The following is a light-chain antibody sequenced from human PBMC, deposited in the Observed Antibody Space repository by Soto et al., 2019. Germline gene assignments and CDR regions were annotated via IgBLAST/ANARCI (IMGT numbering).Light chain of an antibody. CDR3: QQRRYWPPLT. CDR1: QSVSNY. V-gene: IGKV3-11*01. CDR2: DAS. J-gene: IGKJ4*01. Sequence: EIVLTQSPATLSLSPGERATLSCRASQSVSNYLAWYQQKPGQAPRLLIYDASNRATGIPARLSGSGSGTDFTLTISSLEPEDVSVYYCQQRRYWPPLTFGGGTKVEIK.